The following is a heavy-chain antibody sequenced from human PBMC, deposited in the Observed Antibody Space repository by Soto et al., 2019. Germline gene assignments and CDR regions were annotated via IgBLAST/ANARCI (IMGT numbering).Heavy chain of an antibody. J-gene: IGHJ3*02. Sequence: EVQLLESGGGLVQPGGSLRLSCAASGFAFSSYAMSWVRQAPGKGLEWVSAISGSGGSTYYTDSMKGRITISRDNSKNTLYLQMHSLRAEDAAVDYCAKDIGGWLAQADAFEIWGQGTMVTVSS. D-gene: IGHD6-19*01. CDR3: AKDIGGWLAQADAFEI. CDR2: ISGSGGST. V-gene: IGHV3-23*01. CDR1: GFAFSSYA.